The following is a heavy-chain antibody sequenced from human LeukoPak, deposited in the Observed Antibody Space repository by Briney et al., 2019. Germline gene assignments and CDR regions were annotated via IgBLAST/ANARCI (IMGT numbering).Heavy chain of an antibody. D-gene: IGHD6-13*01. Sequence: VQPGRSLRLSCAASGFTFSSYGMHWVRQAPGKGLEWVAVISYDGSNKYYADSVKGRFTISRDNSKNTLYLQMNSLRAEDTAVYYCAKDQDSSSWYIGYYYYGMDVWGQGSTVTVSS. J-gene: IGHJ6*02. CDR3: AKDQDSSSWYIGYYYYGMDV. V-gene: IGHV3-30*18. CDR2: ISYDGSNK. CDR1: GFTFSSYG.